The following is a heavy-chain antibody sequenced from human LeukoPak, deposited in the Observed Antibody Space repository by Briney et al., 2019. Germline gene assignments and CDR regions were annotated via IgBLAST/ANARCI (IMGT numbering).Heavy chain of an antibody. CDR1: GGSINSSSYY. V-gene: IGHV4-39*07. J-gene: IGHJ4*02. CDR3: ARAARRSVYERPFDY. CDR2: IFYSGNT. Sequence: SETLSLTCTVSGGSINSSSYYWGWIRQPPGKGLEWIGSIFYSGNTYDNPSLKSRVTISVDTSKNQFSLKLSSVTAADTAVYYCARAARRSVYERPFDYWGQGTLVTVSS. D-gene: IGHD5/OR15-5a*01.